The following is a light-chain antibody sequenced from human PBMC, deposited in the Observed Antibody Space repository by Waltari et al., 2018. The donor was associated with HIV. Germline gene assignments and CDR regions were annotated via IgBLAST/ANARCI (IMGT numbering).Light chain of an antibody. Sequence: SYELTQPPSVSVSPGQTARITCSGDALPRKYAYWYQQKSGQAPVLVIYEDNRRPAGIPERFSGSSSGTMATLTISGAQVEDEGDYYCYSTDDSGNPLAVFGRGTQLTVL. V-gene: IGLV3-10*01. CDR3: YSTDDSGNPLAV. J-gene: IGLJ7*01. CDR1: ALPRKY. CDR2: EDN.